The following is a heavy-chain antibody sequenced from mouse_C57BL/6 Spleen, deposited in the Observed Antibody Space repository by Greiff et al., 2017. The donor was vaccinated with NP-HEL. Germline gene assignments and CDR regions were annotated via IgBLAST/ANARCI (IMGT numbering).Heavy chain of an antibody. D-gene: IGHD1-1*01. CDR3: ARRESRDWYFDV. CDR1: GFTFSSYG. J-gene: IGHJ1*03. V-gene: IGHV5-6*02. CDR2: ISSGGSYT. Sequence: EVKLVESGGDLVKPGGSLKLSCAASGFTFSSYGMSWVRQTPDKRLEWVATISSGGSYTYYPDSVKGRFTISRDNAKNTLYLQMSSLKSEDTAMYYCARRESRDWYFDVWGTGTTVTVSS.